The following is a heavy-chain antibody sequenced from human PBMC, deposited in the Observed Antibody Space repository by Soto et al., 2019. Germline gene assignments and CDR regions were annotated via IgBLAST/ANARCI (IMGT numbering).Heavy chain of an antibody. V-gene: IGHV3-53*01. D-gene: IGHD4-17*01. Sequence: VGSLRLSCAASGFSVSDNYMSWVRQAPAKGLEWVSVIYSARSTYSPDSVKGRFSISRDNSKNTLYLQRNSLRDEDTAVYYCAIQRRLSAVTTGRITFDIRGQGTMVTVSS. CDR3: AIQRRLSAVTTGRITFDI. J-gene: IGHJ3*02. CDR1: GFSVSDNY. CDR2: IYSARST.